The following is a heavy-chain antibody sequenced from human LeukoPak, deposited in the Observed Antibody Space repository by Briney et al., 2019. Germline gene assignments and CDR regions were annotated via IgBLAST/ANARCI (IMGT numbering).Heavy chain of an antibody. Sequence: GGSLRLSCAASVFTLSSYSMNWVRQVPGKGLEWVSSLSSSGAYIYYADSVKGRFTISRDSADNSLYLQMERLRVDDTAVYYCARDRLSSGWLTDFWGLGTLVTVSS. D-gene: IGHD6-19*01. CDR2: LSSSGAYI. J-gene: IGHJ4*02. CDR3: ARDRLSSGWLTDF. V-gene: IGHV3-21*01. CDR1: VFTLSSYS.